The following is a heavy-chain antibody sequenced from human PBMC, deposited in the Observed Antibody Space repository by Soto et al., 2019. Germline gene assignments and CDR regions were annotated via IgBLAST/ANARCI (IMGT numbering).Heavy chain of an antibody. J-gene: IGHJ6*02. Sequence: GGSLRLSCAASGFTFSSYGMHWVRQAPGKGLEWVAVISYDGSNKYYADSVKGRFTISRDNSKNTLYLQMNSLRAEDTAVYYCARDRIEDTYYYYGMDVWGQGTTVTVSS. CDR3: ARDRIEDTYYYYGMDV. CDR2: ISYDGSNK. CDR1: GFTFSSYG. V-gene: IGHV3-30*03.